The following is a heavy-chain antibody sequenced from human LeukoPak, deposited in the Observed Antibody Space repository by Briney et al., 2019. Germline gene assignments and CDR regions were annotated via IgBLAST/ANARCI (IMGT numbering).Heavy chain of an antibody. D-gene: IGHD4-11*01. Sequence: IPSETLSLTCTVSGYSISSGYYWGWIRQPPGKGLEWIGSIYNSGSTYYNPSLKSRVTISVDTSKNQFSLKLSSVTAADTAVYYCARAEINDYNRYWGQGILVIVSS. V-gene: IGHV4-38-2*02. J-gene: IGHJ4*02. CDR3: ARAEINDYNRY. CDR1: GYSISSGYY. CDR2: IYNSGST.